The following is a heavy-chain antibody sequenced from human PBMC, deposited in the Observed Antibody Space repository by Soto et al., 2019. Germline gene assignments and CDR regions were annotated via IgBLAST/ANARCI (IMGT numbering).Heavy chain of an antibody. Sequence: PGGSLRLSCEASGFSFSSYTMNWVRQAPGKGLEWVSSISAGSIYIYYPDSVKGRFTISRDNSKNTLYLQMNSLRAEDTAVYYCAKGPPKYSSGWYDYWGQGTLVTVS. CDR2: ISAGSIYI. CDR3: AKGPPKYSSGWYDY. V-gene: IGHV3-21*04. D-gene: IGHD6-19*01. J-gene: IGHJ4*02. CDR1: GFSFSSYT.